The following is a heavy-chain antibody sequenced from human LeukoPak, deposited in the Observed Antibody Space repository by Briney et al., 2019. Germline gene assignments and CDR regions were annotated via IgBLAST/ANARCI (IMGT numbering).Heavy chain of an antibody. Sequence: GGSLRLSCAASGFTFSSYAMSLVRQAPGKGLEWVSAISGSGGSTYYADSVKGRFTISRDNSKNTLYLQMNSLRAEDTAVYYCTLWAYDSSGYYNQWGQGTMVTVSS. V-gene: IGHV3-23*01. CDR1: GFTFSSYA. CDR2: ISGSGGST. J-gene: IGHJ3*01. CDR3: TLWAYDSSGYYNQ. D-gene: IGHD3-22*01.